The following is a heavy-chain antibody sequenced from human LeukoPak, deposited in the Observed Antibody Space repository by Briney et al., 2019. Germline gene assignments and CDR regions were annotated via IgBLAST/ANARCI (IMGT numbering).Heavy chain of an antibody. CDR3: ARDCWDYGSGSYCGIDY. CDR2: ITSSSNYI. Sequence: GGSLRLSCAASGFTFSSYNMNWVRQAPGKGLEWVSSITSSSNYIYYADSVKGRFTISRDNAKNSLYLQMNSLRAEDTTVYYCARDCWDYGSGSYCGIDYWGQGTLVTVSS. J-gene: IGHJ4*02. D-gene: IGHD3-10*01. CDR1: GFTFSSYN. V-gene: IGHV3-21*03.